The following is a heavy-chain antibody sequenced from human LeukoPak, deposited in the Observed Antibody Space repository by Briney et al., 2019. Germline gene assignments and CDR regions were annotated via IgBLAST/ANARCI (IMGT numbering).Heavy chain of an antibody. CDR3: AELGITMIGGV. CDR1: GFTFSNYW. D-gene: IGHD3-10*02. V-gene: IGHV3-48*04. Sequence: PGGSLRLSCVASGFTFSNYWMTWFRQTPGKGLEWVSYISSSGSTIYYADSVKGRFTISRDNAKNSLYLQMNSLRAEDTAVYYCAELGITMIGGVWGKGTTVTISS. J-gene: IGHJ6*04. CDR2: ISSSGSTI.